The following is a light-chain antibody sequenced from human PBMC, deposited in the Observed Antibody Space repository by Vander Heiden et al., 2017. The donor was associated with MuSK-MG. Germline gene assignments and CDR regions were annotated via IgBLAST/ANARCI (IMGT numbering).Light chain of an antibody. V-gene: IGKV4-1*01. CDR3: QQYYSTPQT. CDR2: WAS. CDR1: QSVLYSSNNKNY. J-gene: IGKJ1*01. Sequence: DIVMTQSPDSLAVSLGERATINCKSSQSVLYSSNNKNYLAWYQQKPGQPPKLLIYWASTRESGVPDRFSGSGSGTDFTLTISSLQAEDVAVYYCQQYYSTPQTFGQWIKVEIK.